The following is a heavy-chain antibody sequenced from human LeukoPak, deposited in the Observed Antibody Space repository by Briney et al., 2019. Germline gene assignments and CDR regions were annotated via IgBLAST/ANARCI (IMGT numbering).Heavy chain of an antibody. CDR1: GYTLTELS. Sequence: ASVKVSCKVSGYTLTELSMHWVRQAPGKGLEWMGGFDPEDGETIYAQKFQGRVTMTEDTSTDTAYMELSSLRSEDTAVYYCATSTPYKGGSSAGWFDPWGQGTLVTVSS. J-gene: IGHJ5*02. CDR2: FDPEDGET. D-gene: IGHD1-26*01. CDR3: ATSTPYKGGSSAGWFDP. V-gene: IGHV1-24*01.